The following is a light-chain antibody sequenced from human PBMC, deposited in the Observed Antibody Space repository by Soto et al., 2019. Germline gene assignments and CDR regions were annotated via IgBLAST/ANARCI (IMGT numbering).Light chain of an antibody. V-gene: IGLV2-14*01. CDR3: SSYTSSSTLYV. CDR1: SSDVGGYNY. CDR2: EVS. J-gene: IGLJ1*01. Sequence: QSALTQTASVSGSPGQSITISCTGTSSDVGGYNYVSWYQQHPGKAPKVMIYEVSNRPSGVSNRFSGSKSGNTASLTISGLQAEDEADYYCSSYTSSSTLYVFGTGTKLTDL.